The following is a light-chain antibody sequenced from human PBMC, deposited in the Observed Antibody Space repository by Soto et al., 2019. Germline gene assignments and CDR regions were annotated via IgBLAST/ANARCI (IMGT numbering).Light chain of an antibody. V-gene: IGKV3-20*01. Sequence: EIALTQSPGTLSLSPGERATLSCRASQSVSSSYLAWYQQKFGQAPRLLVYNASSRAPGIPDRFSGSGSGTDFPLAISRLEPEGFAVYYCLQYGRSPRTFDEGTKVEIK. J-gene: IGKJ1*01. CDR2: NAS. CDR1: QSVSSSY. CDR3: LQYGRSPRT.